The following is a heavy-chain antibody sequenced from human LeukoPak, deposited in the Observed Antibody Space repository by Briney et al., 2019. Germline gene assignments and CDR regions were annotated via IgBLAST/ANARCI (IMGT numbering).Heavy chain of an antibody. CDR2: IYTSGST. V-gene: IGHV4-4*07. CDR3: ARVVREYQLLRYYFDY. J-gene: IGHJ4*02. D-gene: IGHD2-2*01. Sequence: SETLSLTCTVSGGSISSYYWSWIRQPAGKGLEWIGRIYTSGSTNYNPSLKSRVTISVDTSKNQFSLKLSSVTAADTAVYYCARVVREYQLLRYYFDYWGQGTLVTVSS. CDR1: GGSISSYY.